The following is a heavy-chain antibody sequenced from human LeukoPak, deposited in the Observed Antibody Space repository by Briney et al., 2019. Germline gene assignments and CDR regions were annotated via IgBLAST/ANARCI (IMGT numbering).Heavy chain of an antibody. V-gene: IGHV1-2*06. CDR2: INPNTGGT. D-gene: IGHD2-2*01. Sequence: GASVKVSCKASGYIFTSYYMHWVRQAPGQGLEWMGRINPNTGGTDYAQKFQGRVTMTRDTSISTAYMDLSRLRSDDTAVYYCARDYCSSTSCLFDYWGQGTLVTVSS. J-gene: IGHJ4*02. CDR1: GYIFTSYY. CDR3: ARDYCSSTSCLFDY.